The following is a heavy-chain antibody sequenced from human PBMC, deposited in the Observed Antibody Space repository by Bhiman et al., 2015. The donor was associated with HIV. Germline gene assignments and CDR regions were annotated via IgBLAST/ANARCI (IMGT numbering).Heavy chain of an antibody. V-gene: IGHV3-20*04. CDR1: GFTFSSYN. J-gene: IGHJ4*02. CDR3: ARDTLTYYYDSSGPRGY. D-gene: IGHD3-22*01. Sequence: EVQLVESGGGLVQPGGSLRLSCAASGFTFSSYNMKWVRQAPGKGLEWVSGINWSGGSTGYADSLKGRFTISRDNAKNSLYLQMNSLRAEDTALYYCARDTLTYYYDSSGPRGYWGQGTLVTVSS. CDR2: INWSGGST.